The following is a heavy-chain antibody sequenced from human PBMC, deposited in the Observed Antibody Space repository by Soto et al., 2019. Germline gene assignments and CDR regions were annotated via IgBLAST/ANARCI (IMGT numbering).Heavy chain of an antibody. CDR1: GYTFTSYD. D-gene: IGHD2-2*01. CDR3: AREGGGYCSSTSCYWPFDP. Sequence: ASVKVSCNASGYTFTSYDIKWVGQGTGEGLDWMGCMTPISGNTGYAQKFQGRVTMTRNTSISTPYMDLSSLRSEDTAVYYCAREGGGYCSSTSCYWPFDPWVQGTLVTVSS. CDR2: MTPISGNT. V-gene: IGHV1-8*01. J-gene: IGHJ5*02.